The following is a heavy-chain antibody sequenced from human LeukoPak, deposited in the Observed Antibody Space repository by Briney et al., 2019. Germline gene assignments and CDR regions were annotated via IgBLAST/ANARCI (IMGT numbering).Heavy chain of an antibody. CDR2: MNSNSGNT. Sequence: ASVKVSCKASGYTFTSYDIYWVRQATGQGLEWRGWMNSNSGNTAYAHKFQGRVALTRNTSISTAYMELSSQRSEGTAVYYCARGLRRGTVDYWGQGTLVTVSS. J-gene: IGHJ4*02. CDR3: ARGLRRGTVDY. CDR1: GYTFTSYD. D-gene: IGHD1-1*01. V-gene: IGHV1-8*01.